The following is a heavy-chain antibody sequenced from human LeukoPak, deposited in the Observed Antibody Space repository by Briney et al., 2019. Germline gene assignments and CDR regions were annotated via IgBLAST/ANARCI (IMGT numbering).Heavy chain of an antibody. D-gene: IGHD7-27*01. V-gene: IGHV4-30-2*01. Sequence: SQTLSLTCTVSGGSISSGGYYWSWIRQPPGKGLEWIGYIYHSGSTYYNPSLKSRVTISVDRSKNQFSLKLSSVTAADTAVYYCARDELGISGYWGQGTLVTVSS. J-gene: IGHJ4*02. CDR3: ARDELGISGY. CDR1: GGSISSGGYY. CDR2: IYHSGST.